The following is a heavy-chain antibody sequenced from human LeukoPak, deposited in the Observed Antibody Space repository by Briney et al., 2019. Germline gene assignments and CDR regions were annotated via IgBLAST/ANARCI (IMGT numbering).Heavy chain of an antibody. V-gene: IGHV3-74*01. CDR2: VNSGGSDT. D-gene: IGHD4-17*01. Sequence: GGSLRLSCAAPGFTFSSYWMHWVRQAPGKGLVWVSRVNSGGSDTTYADSVKGRFTISRDNAKNTLYLQMNSLRAEDTAVYFCAREDYESYYFDYWGQGTLVTVSS. CDR3: AREDYESYYFDY. CDR1: GFTFSSYW. J-gene: IGHJ4*02.